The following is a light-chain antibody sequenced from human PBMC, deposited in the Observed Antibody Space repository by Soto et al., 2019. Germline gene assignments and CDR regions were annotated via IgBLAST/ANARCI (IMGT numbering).Light chain of an antibody. CDR2: EVS. Sequence: QSALTQPASGSGSPGQSITISCTGTSSDVGSYNLVSWYQQHPGKAPKLMIYEVSKRPSGVSNRFSGSKSGNTASLTISGLQAEDEADYYCCSYAGYTTLLFRGGTKVTVL. CDR1: SSDVGSYNL. J-gene: IGLJ2*01. V-gene: IGLV2-23*01. CDR3: CSYAGYTTLL.